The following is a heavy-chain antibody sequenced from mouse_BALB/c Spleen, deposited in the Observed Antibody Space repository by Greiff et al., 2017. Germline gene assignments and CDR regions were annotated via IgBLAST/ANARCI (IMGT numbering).Heavy chain of an antibody. CDR1: GFNFKNSS. CDR3: ARGRGIRNYFDY. V-gene: IGHV1-54*01. CDR2: IDPANGDT. Sequence: QVQLQQSGAELVRPGASVKLSCKASGFNFKNSSMHWVKQRPGQGLEWIGVIDPANGDTNYNPKFKGKATMTADTSSSTAYLQLSSLTSDDSAVYFCARGRGIRNYFDYWGQGTTLTVSA. D-gene: IGHD1-3*01. J-gene: IGHJ2*01.